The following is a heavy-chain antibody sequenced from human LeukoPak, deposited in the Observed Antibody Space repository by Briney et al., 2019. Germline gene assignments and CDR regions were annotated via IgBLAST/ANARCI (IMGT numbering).Heavy chain of an antibody. CDR1: GGTFSSYA. CDR2: IIPILGTA. Sequence: GASVKVSCKASGGTFSSYAISWVRQAPGQGLEWMGGIIPILGTANYAQKFQGRVTITTDESTSTAYMELSSLRSEDTAVYYCAKCSSTSCSLGYYYMDVWGKGTTVTVSS. V-gene: IGHV1-69*05. D-gene: IGHD2-2*01. J-gene: IGHJ6*03. CDR3: AKCSSTSCSLGYYYMDV.